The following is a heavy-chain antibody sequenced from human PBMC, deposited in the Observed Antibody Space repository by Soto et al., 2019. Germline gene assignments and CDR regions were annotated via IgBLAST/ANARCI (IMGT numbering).Heavy chain of an antibody. V-gene: IGHV4-34*01. CDR1: GGSFSGYY. CDR3: ARGGFRVRGVISVKDETHAFDI. J-gene: IGHJ3*02. D-gene: IGHD3-10*01. CDR2: INHSGST. Sequence: SETLSLTCAVYGGSFSGYYWSWIRQPPGKGLEWIGEINHSGSTNYNPSLKSRVTISVDTSKNQFSLKLSSVTAADTAVYYCARGGFRVRGVISVKDETHAFDIWGQGTMVTVSS.